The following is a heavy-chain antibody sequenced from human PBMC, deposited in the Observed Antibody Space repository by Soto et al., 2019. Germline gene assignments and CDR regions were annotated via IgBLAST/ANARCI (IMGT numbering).Heavy chain of an antibody. V-gene: IGHV4-30-2*01. D-gene: IGHD6-19*01. J-gene: IGHJ5*02. CDR2: IYSSGDT. CDR1: GGSITTNDFS. Sequence: QLKLEESGSGLVRPSQTLSLTCAVSGGSITTNDFSWSWVRQPPGKGLEWIGHIYSSGDTYYSPSLKSRVTLSIDKSKNEFSLRLASVTAADTAFYYCARDRRLSSGVWSWFDPWGQGTLVTVSS. CDR3: ARDRRLSSGVWSWFDP.